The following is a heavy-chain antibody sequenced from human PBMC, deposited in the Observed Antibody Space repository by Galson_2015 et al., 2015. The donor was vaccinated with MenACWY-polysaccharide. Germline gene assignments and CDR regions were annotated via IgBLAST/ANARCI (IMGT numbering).Heavy chain of an antibody. Sequence: SVKVSCKASGGTFSSYAISWVRQAPGQGLEWMGGIIPIFGTANYAQKFQGRVTITAGESTSTAYMELSSLRSEDTAAYYCARGALYCSSTSCYLVSYYYYMDVWGKGTTATVSS. J-gene: IGHJ6*03. CDR3: ARGALYCSSTSCYLVSYYYYMDV. D-gene: IGHD2-2*01. CDR1: GGTFSSYA. CDR2: IIPIFGTA. V-gene: IGHV1-69*13.